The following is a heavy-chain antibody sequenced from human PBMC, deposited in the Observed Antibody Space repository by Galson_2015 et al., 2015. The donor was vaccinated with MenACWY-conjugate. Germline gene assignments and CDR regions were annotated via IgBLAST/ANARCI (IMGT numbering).Heavy chain of an antibody. J-gene: IGHJ4*02. CDR2: IRGSASGGTT. CDR3: AREDFCSGGTCYFYDY. Sequence: SLRLSCAASGFIFNTYGMAWVRQAPGKGLEWVSAIRGSASGGTTYYAASVKVPFTISKDNSKNTLYLQMVSLRVEDTAVYYWAREDFCSGGTCYFYDYWGQGTLVTVSS. D-gene: IGHD2-15*01. V-gene: IGHV3-23*01. CDR1: GFIFNTYG.